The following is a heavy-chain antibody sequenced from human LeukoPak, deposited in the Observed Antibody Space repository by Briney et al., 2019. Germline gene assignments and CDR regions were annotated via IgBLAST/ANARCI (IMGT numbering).Heavy chain of an antibody. Sequence: SETLSLTCAVYGGSFSGYYWSWIRQPPGKGLEWIGEINHSGSTNYNPSLKSRVTISVDTSKNQFSLKLSSVTAADTAVYYCARLPIRFLRACWFDPWGQGTLVTVSS. CDR1: GGSFSGYY. D-gene: IGHD3-3*01. CDR3: ARLPIRFLRACWFDP. CDR2: INHSGST. J-gene: IGHJ5*02. V-gene: IGHV4-34*01.